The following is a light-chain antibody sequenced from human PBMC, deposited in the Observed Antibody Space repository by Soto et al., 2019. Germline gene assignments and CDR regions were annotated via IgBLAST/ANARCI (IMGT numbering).Light chain of an antibody. Sequence: QSALTQPASVSGSPGQSITISCTGTSSDVGGYNYVSWYQQHPGKAPKLMIYDVSNRPSGVSYRFSGSKSGNTASLTISGLQVEDEADYYCSSYTSDTTLVFGGGTQLTVL. J-gene: IGLJ2*01. CDR1: SSDVGGYNY. CDR2: DVS. CDR3: SSYTSDTTLV. V-gene: IGLV2-14*03.